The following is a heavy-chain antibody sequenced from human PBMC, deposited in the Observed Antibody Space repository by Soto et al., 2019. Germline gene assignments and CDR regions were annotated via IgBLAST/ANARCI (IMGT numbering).Heavy chain of an antibody. CDR1: GFTFSDYL. Sequence: GGSLRLSCAASGFTFSDYLIHWVRQAPGKGLEWVSRIGADEDYEVFADSVKGRFTVSRDNAKNTLYLQMNSLRAEDTAEYYCAKDRCGGMCYDFDYWGQGTLVTVSS. D-gene: IGHD2-15*01. V-gene: IGHV3-74*01. J-gene: IGHJ4*02. CDR3: AKDRCGGMCYDFDY. CDR2: IGADEDYE.